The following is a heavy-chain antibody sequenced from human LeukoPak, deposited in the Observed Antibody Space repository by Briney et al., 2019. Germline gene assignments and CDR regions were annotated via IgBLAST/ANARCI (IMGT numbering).Heavy chain of an antibody. V-gene: IGHV3-33*01. D-gene: IGHD3-16*01. CDR1: GFTFSSYG. J-gene: IGHJ4*02. CDR2: IWYDGSNK. Sequence: GRSLRLSCASSGFTFSSYGMHGVRQAPGKGLEWVAVIWYDGSNKYYADSVKGRFTISRDNSKNTLYLQMNSLRAEDTAVYYCARGLLGLDYWGQGTLVTVSS. CDR3: ARGLLGLDY.